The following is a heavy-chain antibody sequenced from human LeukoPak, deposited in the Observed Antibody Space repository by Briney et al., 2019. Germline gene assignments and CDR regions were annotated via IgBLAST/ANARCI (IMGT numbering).Heavy chain of an antibody. J-gene: IGHJ4*02. CDR1: GYTFTSNY. Sequence: ASVKVSRKASGYTFTSNYIHWVRQAPGQGLEWMGRINPNSGGTNYAQKFQGRVTMTRDTSISTAYMELSRLRSDDTAVYYCATDTAMEYYFDYWGQGTLVTVSS. D-gene: IGHD5-18*01. CDR2: INPNSGGT. V-gene: IGHV1-2*06. CDR3: ATDTAMEYYFDY.